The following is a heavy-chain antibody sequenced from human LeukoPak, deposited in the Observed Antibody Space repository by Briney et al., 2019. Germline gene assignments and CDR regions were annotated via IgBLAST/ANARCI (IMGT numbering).Heavy chain of an antibody. Sequence: GGSLRLSCAASGFTFTSYSMNWVRQAPGKGLEWISTISGGGGSTYYADSVKGRFTISRDNSKNTLYLQVNSLRAEDTAVYYCAKGGKWDVTPFDYWGQGTLVTVSS. D-gene: IGHD1-26*01. CDR1: GFTFTSYS. CDR3: AKGGKWDVTPFDY. V-gene: IGHV3-23*01. J-gene: IGHJ4*02. CDR2: ISGGGGST.